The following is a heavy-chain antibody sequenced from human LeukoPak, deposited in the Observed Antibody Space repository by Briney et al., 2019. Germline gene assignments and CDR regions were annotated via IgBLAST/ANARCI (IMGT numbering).Heavy chain of an antibody. J-gene: IGHJ5*02. V-gene: IGHV1-18*01. CDR2: ISAYNGNT. CDR3: ARVPSGGDKFDP. Sequence: ASVKVSCKASGYTFTSYGISWVRQAPGQGLEWMGWISAYNGNTNYAQKLQGRATMTRNTSIRTAYMELSSLRSEDTAVYYCARVPSGGDKFDPWGQGTLVTVSS. CDR1: GYTFTSYG. D-gene: IGHD6-25*01.